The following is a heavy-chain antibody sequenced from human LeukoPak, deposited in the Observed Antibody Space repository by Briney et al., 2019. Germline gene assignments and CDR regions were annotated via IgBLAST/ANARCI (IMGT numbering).Heavy chain of an antibody. J-gene: IGHJ3*02. CDR2: ISSSGSTI. D-gene: IGHD3-22*01. Sequence: GRSLRLSCAASGFTFSDYYMSWIRQAPGKGLEWVSYISSSGSTIYYADSVKGRFTISRDNAKNSLYLQMNSLRAEDTAVYYCARGKKEGVVDSSGYLDAFDIWGQGTMVTVSS. CDR3: ARGKKEGVVDSSGYLDAFDI. CDR1: GFTFSDYY. V-gene: IGHV3-11*01.